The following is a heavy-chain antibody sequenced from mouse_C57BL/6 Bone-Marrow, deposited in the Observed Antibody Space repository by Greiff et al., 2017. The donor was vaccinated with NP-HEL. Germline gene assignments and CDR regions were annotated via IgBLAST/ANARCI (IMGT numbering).Heavy chain of an antibody. CDR2: IDLANGNT. CDR3: ASSGVYYFDY. Sequence: VQLQQSVAELVRPGASVKLSCTASGFTIKNTYMHWVKQRPEQGLEWIGRIDLANGNTKYAPKFQGKATITADTSSNTAYLQLSSLTSEDTAIYYCASSGVYYFDYWGQGTTLTVSS. V-gene: IGHV14-3*01. CDR1: GFTIKNTY. J-gene: IGHJ2*01.